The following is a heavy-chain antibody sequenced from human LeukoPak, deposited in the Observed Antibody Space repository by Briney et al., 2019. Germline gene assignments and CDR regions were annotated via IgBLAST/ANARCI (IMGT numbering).Heavy chain of an antibody. CDR3: AKAGGTYYFDY. V-gene: IGHV3-23*01. CDR1: GFTLSSWA. Sequence: GGSVRLPCAAWGFTLSSWAVIGARRARGGGREWVSEVSVSGSRTSYTDSVKGRFTISRENSKNTLYLQMNSLRAEDTAVYYCAKAGGTYYFDYWGQGILVTVSS. CDR2: VSVSGSRT. J-gene: IGHJ4*02.